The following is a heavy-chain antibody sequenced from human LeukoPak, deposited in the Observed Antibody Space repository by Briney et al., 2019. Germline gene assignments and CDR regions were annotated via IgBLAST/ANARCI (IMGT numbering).Heavy chain of an antibody. CDR1: GFTFTDYA. D-gene: IGHD7-27*01. J-gene: IGHJ4*02. Sequence: GGSLRLSCAASGFTFTDYAMSWVRQAPEKGLEWVSTISHSGGGTYYAESVKGRFTISRDNAKNTLYLQMNSLKGEDTAVYYCATSLGPLTEYWGQGTLVTVSS. CDR3: ATSLGPLTEY. CDR2: ISHSGGGT. V-gene: IGHV3-23*01.